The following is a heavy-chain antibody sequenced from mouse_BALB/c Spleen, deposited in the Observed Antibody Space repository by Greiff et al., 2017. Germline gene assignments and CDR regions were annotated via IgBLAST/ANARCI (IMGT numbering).Heavy chain of an antibody. Sequence: DVMLVESGGGLVQPGGSRKLSCAASGFTFSSFGMHWVRQAPEKGLEWVAYISSGSSTIYYADTVKGRFTISRDNPKNTLFLQMTSLRSEDTAMYYCARSKVVMDYWGQGTSVTVSS. CDR1: GFTFSSFG. CDR2: ISSGSSTI. V-gene: IGHV5-17*02. D-gene: IGHD1-1*02. CDR3: ARSKVVMDY. J-gene: IGHJ4*01.